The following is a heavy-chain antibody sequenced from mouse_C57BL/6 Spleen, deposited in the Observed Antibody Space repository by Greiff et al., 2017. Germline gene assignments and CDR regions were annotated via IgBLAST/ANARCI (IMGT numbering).Heavy chain of an antibody. CDR1: GFTFSDYG. V-gene: IGHV5-17*01. J-gene: IGHJ4*01. D-gene: IGHD1-1*01. Sequence: EVKLVESGGGLVKPGGSLKLSCAASGFTFSDYGMHWVRQAPEKGLEWVAYISSGSSTIYYADTVKGRFTIARDNAKNTLFLQMTSLRSEDTAMYYCARPPTVASTGDYWGQGTSVTVSS. CDR2: ISSGSSTI. CDR3: ARPPTVASTGDY.